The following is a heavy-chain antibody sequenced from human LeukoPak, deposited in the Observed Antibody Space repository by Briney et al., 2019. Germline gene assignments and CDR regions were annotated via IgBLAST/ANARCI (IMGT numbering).Heavy chain of an antibody. V-gene: IGHV3-53*04. CDR3: AREVTGWSNWFGP. Sequence: GGSLRLSCAASGFTVSSNYMSWVRQAPGKGLEWVSVIYSGGSTYYADSVKGRFTISRHNSKNTLYLQMNSLRAEDTAVYYCAREVTGWSNWFGPWGQGTLVTVSS. J-gene: IGHJ5*02. CDR2: IYSGGST. CDR1: GFTVSSNY. D-gene: IGHD6-19*01.